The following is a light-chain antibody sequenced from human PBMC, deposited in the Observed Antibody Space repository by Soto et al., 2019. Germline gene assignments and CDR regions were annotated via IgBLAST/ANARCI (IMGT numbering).Light chain of an antibody. CDR3: SSYSISTAYL. J-gene: IGLJ1*01. CDR2: EVS. Sequence: QSVLTQPASVSGSPGQSITISCTGTSSDVGGYDYVSWYQLHPGKAPKLMVFEVSNRPSGVSYRLSGSKSGNTASLTISGLQAEDEADYFCSSYSISTAYLFGTGTKATVL. V-gene: IGLV2-14*01. CDR1: SSDVGGYDY.